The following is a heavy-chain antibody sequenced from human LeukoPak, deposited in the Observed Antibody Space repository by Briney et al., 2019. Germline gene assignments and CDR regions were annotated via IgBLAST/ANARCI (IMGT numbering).Heavy chain of an antibody. Sequence: PSETLSLTCTVSGGSISSSSYYWGWIRQPPGKGLEWIGSIYYSGSTYYNPSLKSRVTISVDTSKNQFSLKLSSVTAADTAVYYCARVVLLHSRGVVYYFDYWGQGTLVTVSS. D-gene: IGHD3-10*01. CDR3: ARVVLLHSRGVVYYFDY. CDR1: GGSISSSSYY. V-gene: IGHV4-39*07. J-gene: IGHJ4*02. CDR2: IYYSGST.